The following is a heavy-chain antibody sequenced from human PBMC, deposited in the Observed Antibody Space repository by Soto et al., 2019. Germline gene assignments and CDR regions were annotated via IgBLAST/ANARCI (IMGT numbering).Heavy chain of an antibody. V-gene: IGHV3-74*01. J-gene: IGHJ6*02. CDR1: GFTFSSYW. CDR2: INSDGSST. Sequence: GGSLRLSCAASGFTFSSYWMHRVRQAPGKGLVWVSRINSDGSSTSYADSVKGRFTISRDNAKNTLYLQMNSLRAEDTAVYYCARGSPPNVLRFLEWSPFNGMDVWGQGTTVTVSS. D-gene: IGHD3-3*01. CDR3: ARGSPPNVLRFLEWSPFNGMDV.